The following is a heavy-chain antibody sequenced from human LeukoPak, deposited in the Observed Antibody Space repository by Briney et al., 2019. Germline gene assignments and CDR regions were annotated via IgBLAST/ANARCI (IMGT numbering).Heavy chain of an antibody. CDR3: ASSGRGSGSYSY. Sequence: PGRSLRLSCAASGFTFSSYAMHWVRQAPGKGLEWVAVISYDGSNKYYADSVKGRFTISRDNSKNTLYLQMNSLRAEDTAVYYCASSGRGSGSYSYWGQGTLVTVSS. CDR1: GFTFSSYA. V-gene: IGHV3-30-3*01. CDR2: ISYDGSNK. J-gene: IGHJ4*02. D-gene: IGHD3-10*01.